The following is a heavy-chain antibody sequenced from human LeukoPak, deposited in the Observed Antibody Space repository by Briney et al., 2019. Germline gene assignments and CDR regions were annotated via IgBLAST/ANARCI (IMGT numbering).Heavy chain of an antibody. D-gene: IGHD3-16*02. Sequence: KPGGSLRLSCAASGFTFSSYGMHWVRQAPGKGLEWVSSISSSSSYMYYADSVKGRFTISRDNAKNSLYLQMNSLRAEDTAVYYCARSVITFGGVIVIPLNFDYWGQGTLVTVSS. CDR2: ISSSSSYM. CDR3: ARSVITFGGVIVIPLNFDY. J-gene: IGHJ4*02. CDR1: GFTFSSYG. V-gene: IGHV3-21*01.